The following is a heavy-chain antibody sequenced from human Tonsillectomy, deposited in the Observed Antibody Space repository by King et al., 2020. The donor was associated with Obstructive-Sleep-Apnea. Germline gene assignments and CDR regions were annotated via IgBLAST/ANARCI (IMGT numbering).Heavy chain of an antibody. CDR3: ARRGMDSSGYYFDY. CDR2: IYYSGST. D-gene: IGHD3-22*01. V-gene: IGHV4-59*08. Sequence: VQLQESGPGLVKPSETLSLTCTVSGGSISSYYWSWIRQPPGKGLEWIGYIYYSGSTNYNPSLKSRVTISVDTSKNQFSLKLSSVTAADTAVYYCARRGMDSSGYYFDYWGQGTLVTVSS. CDR1: GGSISSYY. J-gene: IGHJ4*02.